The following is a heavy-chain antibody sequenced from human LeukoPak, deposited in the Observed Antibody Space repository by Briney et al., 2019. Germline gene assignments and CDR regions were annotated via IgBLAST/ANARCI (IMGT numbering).Heavy chain of an antibody. V-gene: IGHV4-59*01. CDR3: ARVSQYSGYVKRAAGYYFDY. Sequence: SETLSLTCTVSGGSISSYYWSWIRQPPGKGLEWIGYIYYSGSTNYNPSLKSRVTISVDTSKNQFSLKLSSVTAADTAVYYCARVSQYSGYVKRAAGYYFDYWGQGTLVTVSS. J-gene: IGHJ4*02. CDR1: GGSISSYY. CDR2: IYYSGST. D-gene: IGHD5-12*01.